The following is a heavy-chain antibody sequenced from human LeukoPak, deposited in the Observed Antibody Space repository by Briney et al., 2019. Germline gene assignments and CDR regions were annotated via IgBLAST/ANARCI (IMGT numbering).Heavy chain of an antibody. CDR1: GDSVSSNSAA. V-gene: IGHV6-1*01. CDR2: TYYRSKWYN. J-gene: IGHJ5*02. Sequence: SQTLSLTCAISGDSVSSNSAAWNWIRQSPSRGLEWLGRTYYRSKWYNDYAVSVKSRITINADTSKNQFSLQLNSVTPEDTAVYYCARGGNGGNWFRRPFDPWGQGTLVTVSS. CDR3: ARGGNGGNWFRRPFDP. D-gene: IGHD4-23*01.